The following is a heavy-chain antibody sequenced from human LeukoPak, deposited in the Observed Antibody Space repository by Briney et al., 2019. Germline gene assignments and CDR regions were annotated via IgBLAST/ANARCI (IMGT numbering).Heavy chain of an antibody. J-gene: IGHJ5*02. V-gene: IGHV1-69*05. CDR1: GGTLSTHA. D-gene: IGHD5-18*01. Sequence: GASVKVPCKASGGTLSTHAVSWVRQAPGQGLEWMGGIILISPTANYAQKFQDRVTITMDQYTTYMELSSLRSDDTAVYYCATGRVSDTTLVSWFDTWGQGTLVTVSS. CDR2: IILISPTA. CDR3: ATGRVSDTTLVSWFDT.